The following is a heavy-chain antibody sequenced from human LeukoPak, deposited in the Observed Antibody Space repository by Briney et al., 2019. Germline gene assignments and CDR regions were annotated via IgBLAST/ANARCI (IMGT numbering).Heavy chain of an antibody. J-gene: IGHJ4*02. V-gene: IGHV3-21*01. CDR2: ISSSSSYI. D-gene: IGHD2-2*01. CDR3: ARPPRWSVADCSSTSCYLDY. Sequence: PGGSLRLSCAASGFTFSSYSMNWVRQAPGKGLEWVSSISSSSSYIYYADSVKGRFTISRDNAKNSLYLQMNSLRAEDTAVYYCARPPRWSVADCSSTSCYLDYWGQGTLVTVSS. CDR1: GFTFSSYS.